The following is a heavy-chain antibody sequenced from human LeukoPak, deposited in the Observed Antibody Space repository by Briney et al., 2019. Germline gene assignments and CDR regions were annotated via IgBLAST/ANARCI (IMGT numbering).Heavy chain of an antibody. V-gene: IGHV3-66*04. J-gene: IGHJ4*02. D-gene: IGHD3-10*01. CDR3: ARRFTMVRGVTAHTTDY. Sequence: PGGSLILSCAASGFTVSSNYMSWVRQAPGKGLEWVSVIYSGGSTYYADSGKGRFTISRDNSKNTLYLQMNSLRAEDTAVYYCARRFTMVRGVTAHTTDYWGQGTLVTVSS. CDR1: GFTVSSNY. CDR2: IYSGGST.